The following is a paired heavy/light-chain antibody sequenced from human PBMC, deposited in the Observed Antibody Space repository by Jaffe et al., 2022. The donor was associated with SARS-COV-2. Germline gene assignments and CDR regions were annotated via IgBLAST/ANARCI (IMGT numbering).Heavy chain of an antibody. CDR2: MSWNGANI. D-gene: IGHD3-16*01. Sequence: EVQLVESGGDVVRPGRSLRLSCAASGFKFDNYAMHWVRQGPGKGLEWVSGMSWNGANIAYADSVRGRFTISRDNVKNSLYLQMNSLRPDDTALYYCVKVLTLVPGAFEIWGQGTLVTVSS. CDR1: GFKFDNYA. J-gene: IGHJ3*02. CDR3: VKVLTLVPGAFEI. V-gene: IGHV3-9*01.
Light chain of an antibody. CDR1: SNDVGGYDR. CDR3: SSYTDRSTRYV. V-gene: IGLV2-18*02. Sequence: QSALTQPPSVSGSPGQSVTISCTGTSNDVGGYDRVSWYQQTPGAAPKLLIYDVTNRPSGVPDRFSGSKSGSTASLTVSGLQAEDDADYYCSSYTDRSTRYVFGTGTKVIVL. CDR2: DVT. J-gene: IGLJ1*01.